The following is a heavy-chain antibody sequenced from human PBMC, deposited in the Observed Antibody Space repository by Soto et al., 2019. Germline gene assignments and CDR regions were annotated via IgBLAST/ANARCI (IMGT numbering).Heavy chain of an antibody. CDR3: ARNVTRIADSYYGMDV. CDR1: GYTVTSYG. V-gene: IGHV1-18*04. Sequence: ASVKVSCKASGYTVTSYGINWVRQAPGQGLEWMGWISGYNDNTNYAQRLQGRVTMTTDTATSTAYMELRSLRSDDTAVYYCARNVTRIADSYYGMDVWGQGTTVTVSS. D-gene: IGHD2-15*01. CDR2: ISGYNDNT. J-gene: IGHJ6*02.